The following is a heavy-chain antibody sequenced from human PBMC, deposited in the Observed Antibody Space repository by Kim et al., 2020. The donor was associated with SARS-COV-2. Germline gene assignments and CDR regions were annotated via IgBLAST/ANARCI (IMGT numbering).Heavy chain of an antibody. V-gene: IGHV3-9*01. D-gene: IGHD1-26*01. CDR2: ISWNSGSI. CDR1: GFTFDDYA. J-gene: IGHJ4*02. Sequence: GGSLRLSCAASGFTFDDYAMHWVRQAPGKGLEWVSGISWNSGSIGYADSVKGRFTISRDNAKNSLYLQMNSLRAEDTALYYCAKVRSGSYDYWGQGALVTVSS. CDR3: AKVRSGSYDY.